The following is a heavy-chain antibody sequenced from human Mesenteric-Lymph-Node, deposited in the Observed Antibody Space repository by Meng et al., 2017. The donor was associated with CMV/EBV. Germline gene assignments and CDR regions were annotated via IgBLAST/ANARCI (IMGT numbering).Heavy chain of an antibody. CDR1: GFTVSSYY. Sequence: GGSLRLSCVASGFTVSSYYMSWVRQAPGKGLEWVSTIQGGDSETYYADYVKGRFTISRANSYNTLFLQMNSLRAEDTAVYYCARYYDFWGGSANVYYFDYWGQGTMVTVSS. D-gene: IGHD3-3*01. CDR2: IQGGDSET. V-gene: IGHV3-23*03. CDR3: ARYYDFWGGSANVYYFDY. J-gene: IGHJ4*01.